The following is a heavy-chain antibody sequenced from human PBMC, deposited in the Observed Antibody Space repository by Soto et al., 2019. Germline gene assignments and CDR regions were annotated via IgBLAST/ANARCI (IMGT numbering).Heavy chain of an antibody. CDR1: GYSFTSYW. V-gene: IGHV5-51*01. CDR2: IYPGDSDT. Sequence: PGESLKISCKGSGYSFTSYWIGWVRQMPGKGLEWMGIIYPGDSDTRYSPSFQGQVTISADKSISTAYLQWSSLKASDTAMYYCERQYYDFWSGYHGGAFHIWVQGTMVTVSS. D-gene: IGHD3-3*01. CDR3: ERQYYDFWSGYHGGAFHI. J-gene: IGHJ3*02.